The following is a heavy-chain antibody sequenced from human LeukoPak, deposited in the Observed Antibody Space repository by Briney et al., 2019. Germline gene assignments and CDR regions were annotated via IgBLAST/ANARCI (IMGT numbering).Heavy chain of an antibody. CDR1: GFTFSSFA. V-gene: IGHV3-23*01. CDR2: ISGGGGTT. D-gene: IGHD6-13*01. Sequence: GSLRLSCAASGFTFSSFAMSWVRQPPGKGLEWVSGISGGGGTTFYADSVKGRFIISRDNSKNTLYLQMNSLRAEDTAVYYCAKDRVAAAINWFDPWGQGTLVTVSS. J-gene: IGHJ5*02. CDR3: AKDRVAAAINWFDP.